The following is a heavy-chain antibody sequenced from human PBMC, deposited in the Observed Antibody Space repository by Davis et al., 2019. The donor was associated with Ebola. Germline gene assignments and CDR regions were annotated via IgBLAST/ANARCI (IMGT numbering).Heavy chain of an antibody. CDR2: IKQDGSEK. V-gene: IGHV3-7*01. J-gene: IGHJ4*02. D-gene: IGHD3-22*01. CDR3: ARYYYDSSGYYFDY. Sequence: GGSLRLSCAASGFTFSSYWMSWVRQAPGKGLEWVANIKQDGSEKYYVDSVEGRFTISRDNAKNSLYLQMNSLRAEDTAVYYCARYYYDSSGYYFDYWGQGTLVTVSS. CDR1: GFTFSSYW.